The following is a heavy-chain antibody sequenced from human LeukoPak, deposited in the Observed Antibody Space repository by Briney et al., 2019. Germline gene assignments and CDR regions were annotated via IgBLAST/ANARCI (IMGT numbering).Heavy chain of an antibody. J-gene: IGHJ4*02. CDR1: GFTFSSYA. CDR3: ARDRRGSGWHGEVDY. V-gene: IGHV3-30-3*01. Sequence: GGSLRLSCAASGFTFSSYALHWVRQAPGKGLEWVAIISYDGSNKYYADSVKGRFTIPRDNSKNTLYLQMNSLRAEDTAVYYCARDRRGSGWHGEVDYWGQGTLVAVSS. D-gene: IGHD6-19*01. CDR2: ISYDGSNK.